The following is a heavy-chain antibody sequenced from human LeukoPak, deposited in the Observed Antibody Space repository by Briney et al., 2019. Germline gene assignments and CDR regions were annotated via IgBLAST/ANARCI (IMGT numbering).Heavy chain of an antibody. CDR2: ISGSGVST. CDR3: ARVDSTPNFYCSGGTCYSIDY. CDR1: GFTFSSYA. D-gene: IGHD2-15*01. J-gene: IGHJ4*02. Sequence: PGGSLRLSCAASGFTFSSYAMSWVRQAPGKGLEWVSAISGSGVSTYYADSVKGRFTISRDNSKNTLYLQMNSLRAEDTAIYYCARVDSTPNFYCSGGTCYSIDYWGQGTLVTVSS. V-gene: IGHV3-23*01.